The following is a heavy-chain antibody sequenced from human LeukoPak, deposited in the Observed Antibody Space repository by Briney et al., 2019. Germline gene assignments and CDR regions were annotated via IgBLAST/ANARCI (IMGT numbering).Heavy chain of an antibody. Sequence: ASVKVSYKASAYTFIGYCIHWVRQAPGQGLEWMGWLNPNSGITNFGQKFQGRVTMTGDTSITTAFMELRRLTSDDTAMYFCAITYRSGSGDAFDVWGQGTMVTVSS. V-gene: IGHV1-2*02. D-gene: IGHD6-19*01. J-gene: IGHJ3*01. CDR1: AYTFIGYC. CDR3: AITYRSGSGDAFDV. CDR2: LNPNSGIT.